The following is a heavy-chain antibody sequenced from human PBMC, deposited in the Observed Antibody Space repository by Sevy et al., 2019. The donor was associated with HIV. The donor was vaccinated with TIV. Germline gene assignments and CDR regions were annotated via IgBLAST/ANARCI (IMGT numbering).Heavy chain of an antibody. CDR1: GFTFSSYW. Sequence: GGSLRVSCAASGFTFSSYWMHWVRQAPGKGLVWVSRINSDGSSTSYADSVKGRFTISRDNAKNTLYLQMNSLRAEDTAVYYCAREGPTWWELPPTTFDYWGQGTLVTVSS. D-gene: IGHD1-26*01. CDR2: INSDGSST. CDR3: AREGPTWWELPPTTFDY. J-gene: IGHJ4*02. V-gene: IGHV3-74*01.